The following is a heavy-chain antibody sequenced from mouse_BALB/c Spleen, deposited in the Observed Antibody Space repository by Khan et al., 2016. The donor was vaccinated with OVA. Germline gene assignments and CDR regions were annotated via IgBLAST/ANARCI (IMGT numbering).Heavy chain of an antibody. V-gene: IGHV5-6-5*01. CDR3: ARDYWFVY. CDR2: ISSGDNT. CDR1: GFTFSNYA. J-gene: IGHJ3*01. Sequence: EVQLVESGGGLVKPGGSLKVSCAASGFTFSNYAMSWVRQTPEKRMEWVASISSGDNTYYPDSVKGRFSISRDNARNILYLQMRSLRSEDTAIYYCARDYWFVYWGQGTLVTVSA.